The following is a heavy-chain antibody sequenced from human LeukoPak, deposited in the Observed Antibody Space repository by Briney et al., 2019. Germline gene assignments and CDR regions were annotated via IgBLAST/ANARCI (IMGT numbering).Heavy chain of an antibody. CDR1: GFTFSSYG. CDR3: AKAIVVVPRPNYYYGMDV. CDR2: ISYDGSNK. D-gene: IGHD2-2*01. V-gene: IGHV3-30*18. J-gene: IGHJ6*02. Sequence: PGGSLRLSCAASGFTFSSYGMHWVRQAPGKGLEWVAVISYDGSNKYYADSVKGRFTISRDNSKNTLYLQMNSLRAEDTAVYYCAKAIVVVPRPNYYYGMDVWGQGTLVTVSS.